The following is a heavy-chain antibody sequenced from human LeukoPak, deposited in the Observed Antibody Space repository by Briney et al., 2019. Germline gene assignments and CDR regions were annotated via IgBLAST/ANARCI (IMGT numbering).Heavy chain of an antibody. CDR1: GYTLTGYY. D-gene: IGHD3-22*01. J-gene: IGHJ4*02. CDR2: INPSSGGT. CDR3: ARGDYYDSSGYYLYYFDY. V-gene: IGHV1-2*02. Sequence: ASVKVSCKASGYTLTGYYMHWVRLAPGQGLEWMGWINPSSGGTNYAQKFQGRVTMTRDTSISTAYMELSRLRSDDTAVYYCARGDYYDSSGYYLYYFDYWGQGTLVTVSS.